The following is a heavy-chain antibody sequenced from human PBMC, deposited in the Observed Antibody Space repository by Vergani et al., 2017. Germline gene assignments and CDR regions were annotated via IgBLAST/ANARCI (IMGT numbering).Heavy chain of an antibody. CDR2: INHSGST. Sequence: QVQLQQWGAGLLKPSETLSLTCAVYGGPFSGYYWSWIRQPPGKGLEWIGEINHSGSTNFNPSLKSRVTISVDTSKNQFSLKLSSVTAADTAVYYCARLVNTGIAAAGLYYYYYYMDVWGKGTTVTVSS. J-gene: IGHJ6*03. CDR1: GGPFSGYY. D-gene: IGHD6-13*01. V-gene: IGHV4-34*01. CDR3: ARLVNTGIAAAGLYYYYYYMDV.